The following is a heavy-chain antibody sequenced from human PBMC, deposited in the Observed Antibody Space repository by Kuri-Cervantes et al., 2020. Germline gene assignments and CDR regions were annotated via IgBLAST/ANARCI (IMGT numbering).Heavy chain of an antibody. J-gene: IGHJ4*02. CDR2: IYSGGST. V-gene: IGHV3-53*01. Sequence: GGSLRLSCAASGFTVSSNYMSWVRQAPGKGLEWVSVIYSGGSTYSADSVKGRFTISRDNSKNTLYLQMNSLRAEDTAVYYCARVSGYDSVDYWGQGTLVTVSS. CDR3: ARVSGYDSVDY. D-gene: IGHD5-12*01. CDR1: GFTVSSNY.